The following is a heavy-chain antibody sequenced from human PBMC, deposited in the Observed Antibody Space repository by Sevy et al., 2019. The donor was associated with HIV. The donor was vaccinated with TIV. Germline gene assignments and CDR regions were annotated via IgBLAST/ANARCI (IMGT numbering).Heavy chain of an antibody. V-gene: IGHV4-4*02. Sequence: SETLSLTCAVSGGSISSSNWWSWVRQPPGKGLEWIGEIYRSGSTNYNPSLKSRVTISVDTSKNQFSLKLSSVTAADTAVYYCARGVIDIVVVVAAKGHDAFDIWGQGTMVTVSS. CDR1: GGSISSSNW. J-gene: IGHJ3*02. CDR2: IYRSGST. D-gene: IGHD2-15*01. CDR3: ARGVIDIVVVVAAKGHDAFDI.